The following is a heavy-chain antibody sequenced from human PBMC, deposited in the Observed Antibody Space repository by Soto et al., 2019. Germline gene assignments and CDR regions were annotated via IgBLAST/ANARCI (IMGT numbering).Heavy chain of an antibody. CDR2: MNPNSGNT. D-gene: IGHD3-3*01. CDR1: GYTFTSYD. J-gene: IGHJ6*02. Sequence: ASVKVSCKASGYTFTSYDINWVRQATGQGLEWMGWMNPNSGNTGYAQKFQGRVTMTRNTSISTAYMELSSLRSEDTAVYYCAGAYYDFWSGYPNAYYYYYYGMDVWGQGTTVTVSS. V-gene: IGHV1-8*01. CDR3: AGAYYDFWSGYPNAYYYYYYGMDV.